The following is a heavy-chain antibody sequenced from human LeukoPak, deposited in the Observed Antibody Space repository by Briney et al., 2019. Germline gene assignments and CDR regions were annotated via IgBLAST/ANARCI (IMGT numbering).Heavy chain of an antibody. J-gene: IGHJ4*02. D-gene: IGHD3-9*01. Sequence: VASVKVSCKASGYTFTGYYMHWVRQAPGQGLEWMGWINSNSGGTNYAQKFQGRVTMTRDTSISTAYMELRRLRSDDTAVYYCARSPHILTGENFDYWGQGTLVTVSS. CDR3: ARSPHILTGENFDY. V-gene: IGHV1-2*02. CDR2: INSNSGGT. CDR1: GYTFTGYY.